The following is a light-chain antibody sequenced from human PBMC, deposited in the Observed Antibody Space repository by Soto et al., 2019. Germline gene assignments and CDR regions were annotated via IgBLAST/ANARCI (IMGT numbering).Light chain of an antibody. Sequence: QSVLTQPPSVSAAPGQKVTISCSGSSSNIGNNYVSWYQQLPGTAPKLLIYENNKRPSGIPDRFSGSKSGTSATLGITGLQTGDEADYYCGTWDSSLSAGRYYVFGTGTKLTVL. J-gene: IGLJ1*01. CDR1: SSNIGNNY. CDR3: GTWDSSLSAGRYYV. CDR2: ENN. V-gene: IGLV1-51*02.